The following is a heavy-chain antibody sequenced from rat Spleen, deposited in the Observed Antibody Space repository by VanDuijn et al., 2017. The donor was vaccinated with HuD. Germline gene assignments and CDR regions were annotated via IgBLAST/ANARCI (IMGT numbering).Heavy chain of an antibody. CDR2: IGYEGGNT. CDR1: GFTFSDYN. J-gene: IGHJ3*01. CDR3: ARHGDNYGWFAY. D-gene: IGHD1-10*01. V-gene: IGHV5-22*01. Sequence: EVQLVESGGGLVQPGRSLKLSCAAAGFTFSDYNMAWVRQAPKQGLEWVASIGYEGGNTYYGDSVKGRFTISRDNAKSTLYLQMNSLRSEDTATYYCARHGDNYGWFAYWGQGTLVTVSS.